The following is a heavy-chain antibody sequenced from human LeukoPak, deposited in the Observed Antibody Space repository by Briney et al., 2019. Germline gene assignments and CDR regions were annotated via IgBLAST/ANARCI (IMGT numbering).Heavy chain of an antibody. CDR2: INHSGST. CDR1: GVSFSGYY. D-gene: IGHD5-18*01. CDR3: ARARGYSYGYYYYGMDV. Sequence: SETLSLTCAVYGVSFSGYYWSWIRQPPGKGLEWIGEINHSGSTNYNPSLKSRVTISVDTSKNQFSLKLSSVTAADTAVYYCARARGYSYGYYYYGMDVWGQGTTVTVSS. V-gene: IGHV4-34*01. J-gene: IGHJ6*02.